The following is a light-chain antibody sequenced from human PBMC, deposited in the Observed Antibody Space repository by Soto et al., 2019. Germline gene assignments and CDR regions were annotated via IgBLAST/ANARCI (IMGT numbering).Light chain of an antibody. V-gene: IGLV1-40*01. CDR3: QSYDSSLSGSVV. CDR1: SSNIGAGYD. J-gene: IGLJ2*01. Sequence: QSVLTQPPSVSGAPGQTITISCTESSSNIGAGYDVHWYQHLPGTAPKLLIYDNSDRPSGVPDRFSGSKSGTSASLAITGLLAEDEADYYCQSYDSSLSGSVVFGGGTKLTVL. CDR2: DNS.